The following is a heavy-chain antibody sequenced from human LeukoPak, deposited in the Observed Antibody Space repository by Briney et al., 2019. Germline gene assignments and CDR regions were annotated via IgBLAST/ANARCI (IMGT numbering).Heavy chain of an antibody. CDR1: GFTFSSYA. Sequence: KSGGSLRLSCAASGFTFSSYAMNWVRQAPGKGLEWVSSIGSGSTYTFYAESVKGRFTISRDNAQNSLYLQMNSLRAEDSAVYYCATYRGTYRDFWGQGTLVTVSS. V-gene: IGHV3-21*01. CDR2: IGSGSTYT. D-gene: IGHD3-16*01. J-gene: IGHJ4*02. CDR3: ATYRGTYRDF.